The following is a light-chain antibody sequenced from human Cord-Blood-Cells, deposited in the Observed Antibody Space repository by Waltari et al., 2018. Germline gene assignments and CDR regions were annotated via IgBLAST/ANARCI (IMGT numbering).Light chain of an antibody. V-gene: IGKV3-11*01. CDR1: QSVSSY. CDR2: DAS. J-gene: IGKJ2*01. CDR3: QQRSNWPPRYT. Sequence: EIVLTQSPAPLSLSPGERANLSCRASQSVSSYLAWYQQKPSQAPRLLIDDASNRATGIPARFSGSGAVTDFTLTISSLEPEYFAVDYCQQRSNWPPRYTFGQGTKLEIK.